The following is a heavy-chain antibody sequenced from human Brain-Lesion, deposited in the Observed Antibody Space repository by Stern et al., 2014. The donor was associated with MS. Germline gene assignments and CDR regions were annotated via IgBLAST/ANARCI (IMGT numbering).Heavy chain of an antibody. V-gene: IGHV4-61*02. D-gene: IGHD2-2*01. Sequence: VQLVESGPGLVKPSQTLSLSCTVSGGSISSGGYYWSWIRQPAGKGLEWIGRIFNSGSTSYNPSLQSRVPISIDKSKNPVSPTLNSMTAADTAVYYCARGRVVPGFQYYATDVWGQGTTVIVSS. CDR2: IFNSGST. CDR3: ARGRVVPGFQYYATDV. CDR1: GGSISSGGYY. J-gene: IGHJ6*02.